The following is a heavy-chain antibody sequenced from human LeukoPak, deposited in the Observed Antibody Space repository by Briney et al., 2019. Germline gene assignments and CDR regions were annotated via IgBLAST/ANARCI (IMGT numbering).Heavy chain of an antibody. CDR3: ARGSGSYFDYYFDY. CDR1: GYTFTSYG. Sequence: GASVKVSCKASGYTFTSYGISWVRQAPGQGLEWMGWISAYNGNTNYAQKFQGRVTITADESTSTAYMELSSLRSEDTAVYYCARGSGSYFDYYFDYWGQGTLVTVSS. J-gene: IGHJ4*02. V-gene: IGHV1-18*01. CDR2: ISAYNGNT. D-gene: IGHD1-26*01.